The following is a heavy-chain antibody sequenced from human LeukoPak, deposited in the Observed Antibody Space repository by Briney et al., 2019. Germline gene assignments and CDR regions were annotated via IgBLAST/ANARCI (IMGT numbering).Heavy chain of an antibody. CDR3: ARGYSYGYDY. D-gene: IGHD5-18*01. V-gene: IGHV1-2*06. CDR2: INPNSGGT. CDR1: GYTFTGYY. J-gene: IGHJ4*02. Sequence: GASVTVSCKASGYTFTGYYMHWVRQAPGQGLEWMGRINPNSGGTNYAQKFQGRVTMTRDTSISTAYMELSGLRSDDTAVYYCARGYSYGYDYWGQGTLVTVSS.